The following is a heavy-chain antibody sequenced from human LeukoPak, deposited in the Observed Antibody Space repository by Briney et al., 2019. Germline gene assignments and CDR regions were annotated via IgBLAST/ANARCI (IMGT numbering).Heavy chain of an antibody. V-gene: IGHV1-69*04. J-gene: IGHJ6*03. D-gene: IGHD3-3*01. CDR2: IIPILGIA. CDR1: GGTFSSYA. CDR3: ARALTIFGPNYYYYYMDV. Sequence: SVKVSCKASGGTFSSYAISWVRQAPGQGLEWMGRIIPILGIANYAQKFQGRVTITADESTSTAYMELSSLRSEDTAVYYCARALTIFGPNYYYYYMDVWGKGTTVTVSS.